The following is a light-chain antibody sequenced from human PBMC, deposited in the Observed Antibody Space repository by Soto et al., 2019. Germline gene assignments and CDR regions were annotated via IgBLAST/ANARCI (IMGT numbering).Light chain of an antibody. CDR2: EGS. CDR1: SSDVENYNL. Sequence: QSALTQPASVSGSPGQSITISCTGTSSDVENYNLVSWYQQHSSKAPKLMIYEGSKRPSGVSNRFSGSKSGNTASLTISGLQAEDEADYYCCSYAGSSTWVFGGGTKLTVL. J-gene: IGLJ3*02. V-gene: IGLV2-23*01. CDR3: CSYAGSSTWV.